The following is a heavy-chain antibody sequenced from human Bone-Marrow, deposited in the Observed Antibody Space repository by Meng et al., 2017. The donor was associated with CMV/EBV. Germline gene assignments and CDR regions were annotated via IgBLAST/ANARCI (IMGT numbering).Heavy chain of an antibody. V-gene: IGHV3-30*04. J-gene: IGHJ4*02. CDR2: ISYDGSNK. CDR1: GFTFSDSA. Sequence: GESLKISCAASGFTFSDSAMHWVRQAPGKGLEWVAVISYDGSNKYYADSVKGRFTISRDNSKNTLYLQMNSLRAQDTAVYYCARDRGGYNNGVAYWGPGNLVNVSS. CDR3: ARDRGGYNNGVAY. D-gene: IGHD5-24*01.